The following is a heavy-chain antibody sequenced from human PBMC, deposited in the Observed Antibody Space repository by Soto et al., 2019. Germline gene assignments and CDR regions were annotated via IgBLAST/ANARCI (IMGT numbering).Heavy chain of an antibody. Sequence: PGGSLRLSCAVSGFTFNSYSMNWVRQAPGKGLEWVSSISSFSNYMYYTDSVKGRFTISRDNARNSLYLQMNSLRAEDTAVYYCARDKITGLFDYWGQGTLVTVSS. CDR1: GFTFNSYS. D-gene: IGHD2-8*02. J-gene: IGHJ4*02. V-gene: IGHV3-21*01. CDR3: ARDKITGLFDY. CDR2: ISSFSNYM.